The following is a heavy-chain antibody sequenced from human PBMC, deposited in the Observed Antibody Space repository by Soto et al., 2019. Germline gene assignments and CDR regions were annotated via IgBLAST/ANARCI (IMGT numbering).Heavy chain of an antibody. Sequence: GASVKVSCKASGFTLSHYGISWVRQAPGQGLEWMGWINVYNGNTKYAQKVQGRVTMTTDTSTSTAYMELRSLRSDDTAVYYCARGVGSGSYYNQYNWFDPWGQGTLVTAPQ. D-gene: IGHD3-10*01. V-gene: IGHV1-18*01. CDR2: INVYNGNT. CDR1: GFTLSHYG. CDR3: ARGVGSGSYYNQYNWFDP. J-gene: IGHJ5*02.